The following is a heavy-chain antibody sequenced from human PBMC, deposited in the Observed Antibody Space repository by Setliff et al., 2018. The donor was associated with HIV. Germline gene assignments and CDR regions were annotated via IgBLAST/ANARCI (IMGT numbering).Heavy chain of an antibody. CDR2: IYYNGNT. CDR3: AREIYGGNSRPCDY. CDR1: GASMTGYD. Sequence: SETLSLTCTVSGASMTGYDWTWIRQPPGKGLEWIGHIYYNGNTSYNPSLKSRGTISIDTSKKQFSLKLTSVTPADTAVYYCAREIYGGNSRPCDYWGQGTLVTV. J-gene: IGHJ4*02. V-gene: IGHV4-59*01. D-gene: IGHD2-21*02.